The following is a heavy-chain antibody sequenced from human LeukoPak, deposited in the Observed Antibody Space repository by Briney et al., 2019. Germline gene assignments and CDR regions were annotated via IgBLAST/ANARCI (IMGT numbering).Heavy chain of an antibody. CDR2: INPNSGDT. CDR3: ARDGNFDI. CDR1: GYTFTDYY. V-gene: IGHV1-2*02. Sequence: ASVKVSCKASGYTFTDYYMRWVRQAPGQGLEWMGWINPNSGDTNYAQKFQGRVTMTRGTPINTAYMEPSRLRSDDTAVYYCARDGNFDIWGQGTMVTVSS. D-gene: IGHD1-1*01. J-gene: IGHJ3*02.